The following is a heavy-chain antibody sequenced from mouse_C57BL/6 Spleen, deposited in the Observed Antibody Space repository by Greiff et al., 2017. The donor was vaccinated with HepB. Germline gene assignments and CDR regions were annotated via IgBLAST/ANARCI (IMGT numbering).Heavy chain of an antibody. CDR3: ARQLRPLYAMDY. J-gene: IGHJ4*01. Sequence: VQLQQSGPELVKPGASVKISCKASGYSFTGYYMNWVKQSPEKSLEWIGEINPSTGGTTYNQKFKAKATLTVDKSSSTAYMQLKSLTSEDSAVYYCARQLRPLYAMDYWGQGTSVTVSS. CDR1: GYSFTGYY. V-gene: IGHV1-42*01. CDR2: INPSTGGT. D-gene: IGHD3-2*02.